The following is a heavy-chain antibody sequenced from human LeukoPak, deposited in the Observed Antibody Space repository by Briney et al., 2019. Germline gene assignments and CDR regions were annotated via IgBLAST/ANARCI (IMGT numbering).Heavy chain of an antibody. Sequence: SETLSLTCTVSGGSISSSSYYWSWIRQPAGKGLEWIGRVYMSGSTNYNPSLKSRVTISVDTSKNQFSLKLSSLTDADTAMYYCARERDYGDRFFDYWGQGTLITVSS. J-gene: IGHJ4*02. V-gene: IGHV4-61*02. CDR3: ARERDYGDRFFDY. CDR2: VYMSGST. D-gene: IGHD4-17*01. CDR1: GGSISSSSYY.